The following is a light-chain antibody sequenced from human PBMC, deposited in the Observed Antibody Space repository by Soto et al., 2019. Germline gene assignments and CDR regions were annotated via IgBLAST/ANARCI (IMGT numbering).Light chain of an antibody. V-gene: IGLV1-44*01. CDR1: SSNIGINT. Sequence: QSVLTQPPSASGTPGQRVTISCSGSSSNIGINTVNWYQQLPGTAPKLLIYSNNQRPSGVTDRFSGSKSGTSASLAISGLQSDDEADYYCAAWDDSLNGVLFGGGTKVTVL. CDR2: SNN. CDR3: AAWDDSLNGVL. J-gene: IGLJ2*01.